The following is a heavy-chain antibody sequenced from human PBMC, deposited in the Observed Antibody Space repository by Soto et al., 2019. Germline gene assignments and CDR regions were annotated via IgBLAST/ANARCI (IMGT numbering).Heavy chain of an antibody. CDR2: ISYDEIDK. Sequence: QVQLVESGGGVVQPGRSLRLSCAASGSTFSNYTMHWVRQAPGKGLEWVALISYDEIDKYFADAVKGRFTISRDNSKNTLYLQMDSLRAEDTAVYYCAGRSGSSDYWSRGTLVTVSS. V-gene: IGHV3-30*04. CDR3: AGRSGSSDY. J-gene: IGHJ4*02. CDR1: GSTFSNYT. D-gene: IGHD3-10*01.